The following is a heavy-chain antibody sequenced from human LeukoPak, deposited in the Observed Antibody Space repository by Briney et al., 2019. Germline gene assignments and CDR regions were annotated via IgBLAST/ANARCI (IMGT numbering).Heavy chain of an antibody. J-gene: IGHJ3*01. CDR1: EFGINSCS. D-gene: IGHD2-15*01. CDR2: ISSSSSYI. Sequence: GWSLRLFGAASEFGINSCSMNWLRQDPGKGLEWVSSISSSSSYIDYADSVKGRFTISRDNAKNSLFLEMTSLRADDTAVYYCARGFCSGGICYRITGTFDVWGQGTMVTVSS. V-gene: IGHV3-21*06. CDR3: ARGFCSGGICYRITGTFDV.